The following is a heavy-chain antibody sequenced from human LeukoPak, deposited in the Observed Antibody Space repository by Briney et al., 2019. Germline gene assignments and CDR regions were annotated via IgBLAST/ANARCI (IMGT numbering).Heavy chain of an antibody. CDR2: IYYSGST. V-gene: IGHV4-59*01. CDR3: ARAVVPAADWYFDL. J-gene: IGHJ2*01. Sequence: SETLSLTCTVSGGSISSYYWSWIRQPPGKGLEWIGYIYYSGSTNYNPSLKNRVTISVDTSKNQFSLKLSSVTAADTAVYYCARAVVPAADWYFDLWGRGTLVTVSS. CDR1: GGSISSYY. D-gene: IGHD2-2*01.